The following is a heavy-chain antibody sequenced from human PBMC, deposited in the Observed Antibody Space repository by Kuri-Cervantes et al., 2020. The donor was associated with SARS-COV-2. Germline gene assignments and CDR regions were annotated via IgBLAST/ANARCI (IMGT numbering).Heavy chain of an antibody. Sequence: ASVKVSCKASGYTFTSYGISWVRQAPGQGLEWMGWISAYNGNTNYAQKPQGRVTMTTDTSTSTAYMELRSLRSDDTAVYYCARDPGITIFGVPSSFDLWGRGTLVTVSS. V-gene: IGHV1-18*01. CDR2: ISAYNGNT. J-gene: IGHJ2*01. D-gene: IGHD3-3*01. CDR3: ARDPGITIFGVPSSFDL. CDR1: GYTFTSYG.